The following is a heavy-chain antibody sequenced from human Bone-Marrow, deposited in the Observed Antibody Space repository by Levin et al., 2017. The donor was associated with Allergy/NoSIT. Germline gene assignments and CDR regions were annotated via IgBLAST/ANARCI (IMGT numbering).Heavy chain of an antibody. CDR2: INHSGFT. J-gene: IGHJ6*02. V-gene: IGHV4-34*01. CDR3: ARGRREAVWTKSILNYFYYGMDV. CDR1: GGSFNDYV. D-gene: IGHD1/OR15-1a*01. Sequence: NASETLSLTCAVSGGSFNDYVWIWIRQSPGKGPEWIGQINHSGFTDYNPSLKSRITISLDTPKSQFSLRLRSVTAADAAKYYCARGRREAVWTKSILNYFYYGMDVWGQGTTVAVSS.